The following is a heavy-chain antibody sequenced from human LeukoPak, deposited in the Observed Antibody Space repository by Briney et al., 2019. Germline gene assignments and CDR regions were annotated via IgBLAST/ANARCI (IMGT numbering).Heavy chain of an antibody. V-gene: IGHV3-23*01. CDR2: IFPSGGEI. CDR3: ATYRQVLLPFES. Sequence: HPGGSLRLSCAASGFTFSTFAMIWVRQPPGKGLEWVSSIFPSGGEIHYADSVRGRFTISRDNSKSTLSLQTNSLRAEDTAIYYCATYRQVLLPFESWGQGTLVTVSS. J-gene: IGHJ4*02. D-gene: IGHD2-8*02. CDR1: GFTFSTFA.